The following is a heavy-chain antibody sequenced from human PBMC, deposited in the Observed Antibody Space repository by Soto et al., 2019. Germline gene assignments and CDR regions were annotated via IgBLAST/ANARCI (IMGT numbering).Heavy chain of an antibody. CDR2: IYHSGST. CDR1: GGSISSSNW. V-gene: IGHV4-4*02. Sequence: SETLSLTCAVSGGSISSSNWWSWVRQSPGKGLEWIGEIYHSGSTNYNPSLKSRVTISVDKSKNQFSQKLSSVTAADTAVYNCARDGSGQESNYYYYGMDVWGQGTTVT. CDR3: ARDGSGQESNYYYYGMDV. J-gene: IGHJ6*02. D-gene: IGHD3-10*01.